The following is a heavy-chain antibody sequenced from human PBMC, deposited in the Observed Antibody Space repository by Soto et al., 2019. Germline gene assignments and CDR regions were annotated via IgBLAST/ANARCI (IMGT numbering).Heavy chain of an antibody. Sequence: EVQLLESGGGLVQPGGSLRLSCVASGFTFSDYAMSWVRHVPGKGLEWVSAITDSGVSTYYADSVKGRFTISRDNSKNTLFLQMNSLRGEDTAVYYCGKGSAATNYFYYATDVWGQGTTVTVSS. CDR3: GKGSAATNYFYYATDV. CDR1: GFTFSDYA. CDR2: ITDSGVST. D-gene: IGHD2-15*01. J-gene: IGHJ6*02. V-gene: IGHV3-23*01.